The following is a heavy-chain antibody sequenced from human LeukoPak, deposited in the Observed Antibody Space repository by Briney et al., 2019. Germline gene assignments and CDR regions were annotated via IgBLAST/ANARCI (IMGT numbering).Heavy chain of an antibody. V-gene: IGHV4-59*08. CDR2: IYYSGST. D-gene: IGHD3-22*01. Sequence: PSETLSLTCTVSGGSISSYYWSWIRQPPGKGLEWIGYIYYSGSTNYNPSLKSRVTISVDTSKNQFSLKLSSVTAADTAVYYCARQGSTMIEGDFDYWGQGTLVTVSS. J-gene: IGHJ4*02. CDR1: GGSISSYY. CDR3: ARQGSTMIEGDFDY.